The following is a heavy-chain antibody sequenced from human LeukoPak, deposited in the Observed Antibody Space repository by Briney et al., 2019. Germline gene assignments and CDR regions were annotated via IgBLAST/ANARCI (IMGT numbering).Heavy chain of an antibody. CDR3: ARDVDRSSTSCYTRFDP. CDR1: GYTFTGYY. V-gene: IGHV1-2*02. Sequence: GASVKVSCKASGYTFTGYYMHWVRQAPGQGLEWMGWINPNSGGTNYAQKFQGRVTMTRDTSISTAYMELSRLRSDDTAVYYCARDVDRSSTSCYTRFDPWGQGTLVTVSS. J-gene: IGHJ5*02. CDR2: INPNSGGT. D-gene: IGHD2-2*02.